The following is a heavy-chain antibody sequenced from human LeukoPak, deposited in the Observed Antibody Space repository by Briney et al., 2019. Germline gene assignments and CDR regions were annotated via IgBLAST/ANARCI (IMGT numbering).Heavy chain of an antibody. CDR3: AKNIVVVLAAPDY. J-gene: IGHJ4*02. V-gene: IGHV3-23*01. CDR2: ISGSGGST. Sequence: PGGSLRLSCAASGFTFSSYAMSWARQAPGKGLEWVSAISGSGGSTYYADSVKGRFTISRDNSKNTLYLQMNSLRAEDTAVYYCAKNIVVVLAAPDYWGQGTLVTVSS. D-gene: IGHD2-2*01. CDR1: GFTFSSYA.